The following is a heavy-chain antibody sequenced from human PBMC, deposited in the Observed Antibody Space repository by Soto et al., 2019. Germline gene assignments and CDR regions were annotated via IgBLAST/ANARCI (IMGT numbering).Heavy chain of an antibody. CDR3: AKDWVGGSNKYYFEY. CDR2: ISHHGLKE. CDR1: GFTFSSYA. Sequence: GGSLRLSCAASGFTFSSYAMHWVRQAPGKGLEWVAVISHHGLKEHYADSVKGRFTISRDNSKKTVYLQLNSLRGDDTAVYYCAKDWVGGSNKYYFEYWGQGTLVTVSS. V-gene: IGHV3-30*04. D-gene: IGHD1-26*01. J-gene: IGHJ4*02.